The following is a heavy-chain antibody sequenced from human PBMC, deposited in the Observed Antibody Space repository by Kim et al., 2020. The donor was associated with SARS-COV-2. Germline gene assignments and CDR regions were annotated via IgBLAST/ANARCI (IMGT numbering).Heavy chain of an antibody. CDR3: AKDPHYDFWSGYYFDY. CDR2: ISGSGGST. V-gene: IGHV3-23*01. CDR1: GFTFSNYA. Sequence: GGSLRLSCAASGFTFSNYAMSWVRKAPGKGLEWVSAISGSGGSTYYADSVKGRFTISRDNSKNTLYLQMNSLRAEDTAVYYCAKDPHYDFWSGYYFDYWGQGTLVTVSS. D-gene: IGHD3-3*01. J-gene: IGHJ4*02.